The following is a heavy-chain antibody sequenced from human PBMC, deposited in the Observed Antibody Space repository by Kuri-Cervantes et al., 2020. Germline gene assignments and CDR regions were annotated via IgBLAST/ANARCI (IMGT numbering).Heavy chain of an antibody. V-gene: IGHV3-11*04. D-gene: IGHD4-17*01. CDR3: AKPDYGDYPNYFDS. CDR2: ISSSGSTI. J-gene: IGHJ4*02. Sequence: GESLKISCAASGFTFSDYYMSWIRQAPGKGLEWVSYISSSGSTIYYADSVKGRFTISRDNSKNTLYLQMNSLRVEDTAVYSCAKPDYGDYPNYFDSWGQGTLVTVSS. CDR1: GFTFSDYY.